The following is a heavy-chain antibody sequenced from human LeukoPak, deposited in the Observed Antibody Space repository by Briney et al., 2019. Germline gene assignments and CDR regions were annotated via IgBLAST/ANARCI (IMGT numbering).Heavy chain of an antibody. Sequence: GSLRLSCAASGFAVSTNYMSWVRQPPGKGLEWIGEINHSGSTNYNPSLKSRVTISVDTSKNQFSLKLSSVTAADTAVYYCAELPHDSTTGGYWGQGTLVTVSS. V-gene: IGHV4-34*01. D-gene: IGHD1-26*01. J-gene: IGHJ4*02. CDR3: AELPHDSTTGGY. CDR2: INHSGST. CDR1: GFAVSTNY.